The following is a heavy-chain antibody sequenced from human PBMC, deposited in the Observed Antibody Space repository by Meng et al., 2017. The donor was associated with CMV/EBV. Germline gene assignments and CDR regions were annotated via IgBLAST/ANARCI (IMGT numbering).Heavy chain of an antibody. CDR3: ARERARYGDYDNWFDP. CDR1: GGFTSSSGYD. V-gene: IGHV4-39*07. Sequence: QRQCQESGQGVGKPAETLSHTCTVSGGFTSSSGYDWGWIRQPPGKGLEWNGSIYYSESTYYNPSLKSRVTISVYTSTNQFSLKLSSVSAADTAVYYCARERARYGDYDNWFDPWGQGTLVTVSS. D-gene: IGHD4-17*01. J-gene: IGHJ5*02. CDR2: IYYSEST.